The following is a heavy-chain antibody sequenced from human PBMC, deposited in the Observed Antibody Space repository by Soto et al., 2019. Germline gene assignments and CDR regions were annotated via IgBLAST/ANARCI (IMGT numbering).Heavy chain of an antibody. D-gene: IGHD2-8*01. Sequence: SETLSLTCTVSGGSISHYDWSWIRQSPGKGPEWVGYAYYSGSNDYNPSLKSRVTMSVDTSKNQVSLKLNSVTAADTAVYYCARDRSTYGGGGTGEVKENWFDPWGPGTLVTVSS. J-gene: IGHJ5*02. V-gene: IGHV4-59*01. CDR3: ARDRSTYGGGGTGEVKENWFDP. CDR2: AYYSGSN. CDR1: GGSISHYD.